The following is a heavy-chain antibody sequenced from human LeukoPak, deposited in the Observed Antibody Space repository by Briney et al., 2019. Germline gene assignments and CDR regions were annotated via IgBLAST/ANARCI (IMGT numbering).Heavy chain of an antibody. CDR1: GFTFDDYA. D-gene: IGHD2-2*01. CDR3: ARDYEDCSTTSCYLSLDY. V-gene: IGHV3-9*01. CDR2: ISWNSGRI. Sequence: GGSLRLSCAASGFTFDDYAMHWVRQTPGKGLEWVSGISWNSGRIGYADYVKGRFTISRDNAKNSLYLQINSLRAEDTALYFCARDYEDCSTTSCYLSLDYWGQGTLVAVSS. J-gene: IGHJ4*02.